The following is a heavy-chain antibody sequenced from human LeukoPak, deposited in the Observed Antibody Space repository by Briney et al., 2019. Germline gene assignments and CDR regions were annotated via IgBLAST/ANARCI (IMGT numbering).Heavy chain of an antibody. Sequence: GGSLRLSCEASGLTFSDYFINWLRQTPGKGLEWVSSIGGSSSPTYYADSVKGRFTVSRDNAKSSLYLQVNSLRAEDTAVYFCARLRNVVNVHWGFFDYWGQGALVTVSS. J-gene: IGHJ4*02. CDR2: IGGSSSPT. CDR3: ARLRNVVNVHWGFFDY. V-gene: IGHV3-48*04. CDR1: GLTFSDYF. D-gene: IGHD4-23*01.